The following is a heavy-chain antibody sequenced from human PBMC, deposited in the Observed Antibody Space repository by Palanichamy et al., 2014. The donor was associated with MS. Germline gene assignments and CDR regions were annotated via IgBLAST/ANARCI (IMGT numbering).Heavy chain of an antibody. Sequence: GLEWVSYISTMRSHIRTNTDYADSVKGRFTISRDNAKNSLYLQMNSLRAEDTAVYYCAREGGYNSGWTPPDLWGQGTLVTVSS. CDR2: ISTMRSHIRTNT. D-gene: IGHD6-19*01. J-gene: IGHJ4*02. V-gene: IGHV3-11*06. CDR3: AREGGYNSGWTPPDL.